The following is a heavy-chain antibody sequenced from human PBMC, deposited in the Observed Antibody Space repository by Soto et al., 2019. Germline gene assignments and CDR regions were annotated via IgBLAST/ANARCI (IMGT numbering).Heavy chain of an antibody. CDR2: VSYDGSIE. CDR1: GFTFSSYA. J-gene: IGHJ5*02. V-gene: IGHV3-30*04. Sequence: EHLVESGGGVVQPGRSLRLSCTGSGFTFSSYAMHWVRLAPGKGLGGVAVVSYDGSIENYADSVRGRFTISRDNSKNTVFLQMNSLRVEDTAVYYCAKDLYYYDFSLDDSWGQGTLVTVSS. CDR3: AKDLYYYDFSLDDS. D-gene: IGHD3-16*01.